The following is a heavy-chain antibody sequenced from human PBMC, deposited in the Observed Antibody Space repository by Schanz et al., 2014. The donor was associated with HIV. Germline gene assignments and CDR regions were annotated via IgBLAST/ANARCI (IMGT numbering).Heavy chain of an antibody. V-gene: IGHV3-30*18. D-gene: IGHD3-22*01. CDR2: ISYDGRNK. J-gene: IGHJ6*02. CDR1: GFTFDNYG. CDR3: AKDRNYYDSKYIGKGNYYYYYGMDV. Sequence: VQLVESGGVVVQPGGSLRISCAASGFTFDNYGMHWVRQAPGKGLEWVAVISYDGRNKHFADSVKGRFTMSRDNSKNTLYLQMNRVRADDTAVYYCAKDRNYYDSKYIGKGNYYYYYGMDVWGQGTTVTISS.